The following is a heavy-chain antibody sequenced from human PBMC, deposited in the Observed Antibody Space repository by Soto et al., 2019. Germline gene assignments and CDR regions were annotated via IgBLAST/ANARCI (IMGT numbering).Heavy chain of an antibody. J-gene: IGHJ4*02. CDR2: ISSDGSKT. CDR1: GFTFSRYW. CDR3: ARGLRLNY. Sequence: GGALRLSCAASGFTFSRYWMHWVRQAPGKGLVWVSRISSDGSKTSYTDSVKGRFTISRDNAKNTLYLQMNSLRADDTAVYYCARGLRLNYWGQGTLVTVSS. D-gene: IGHD2-15*01. V-gene: IGHV3-74*01.